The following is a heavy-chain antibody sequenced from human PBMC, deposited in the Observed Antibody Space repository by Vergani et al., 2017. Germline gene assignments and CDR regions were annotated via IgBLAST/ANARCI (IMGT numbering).Heavy chain of an antibody. CDR2: VSGSSATP. D-gene: IGHD2-21*02. CDR1: VFSFPGSA. V-gene: IGHV3-23*01. CDR3: AGDPRGYGGDREDYYYGMDV. J-gene: IGHJ6*02. Sequence: EVQLLESGGGLVQPGGSLRLSCEASVFSFPGSAMSWVRQAPGKGLEWVSSVSGSSATPYYADSVQGRFILSRDTSKNTLHLQINSLRADDTAVYDCAGDPRGYGGDREDYYYGMDVWGQGTTVTVSS.